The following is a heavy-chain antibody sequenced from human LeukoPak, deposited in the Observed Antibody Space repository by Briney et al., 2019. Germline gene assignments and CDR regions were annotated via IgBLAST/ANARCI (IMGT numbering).Heavy chain of an antibody. CDR3: ARDYGEPVFDY. CDR1: GGPISGYY. J-gene: IGHJ4*02. D-gene: IGHD1-26*01. Sequence: SETLSLTCSVSGGPISGYYWSWIRQPAGKGLEWIGRIYTSGSTNYNPSLKSRVTISVDTSKNQFSLKLSSVTAADTAVYYCARDYGEPVFDYWGQGTLVTVSS. V-gene: IGHV4-4*07. CDR2: IYTSGST.